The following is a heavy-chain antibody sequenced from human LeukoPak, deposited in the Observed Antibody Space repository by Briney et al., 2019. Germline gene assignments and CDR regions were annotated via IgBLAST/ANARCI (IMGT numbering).Heavy chain of an antibody. CDR2: ISSSSSYI. CDR1: GFTFSSYA. CDR3: ARGPSSSRDDY. J-gene: IGHJ4*02. D-gene: IGHD6-13*01. V-gene: IGHV3-21*01. Sequence: GGSLRLSCAASGFTFSSYAMSWVRQAPGKGLEWVSSISSSSSYIYYADSVKGRFTISRDNAKNSLYLQMNSLRAEDTAVYYCARGPSSSRDDYWGQGTLVTVSS.